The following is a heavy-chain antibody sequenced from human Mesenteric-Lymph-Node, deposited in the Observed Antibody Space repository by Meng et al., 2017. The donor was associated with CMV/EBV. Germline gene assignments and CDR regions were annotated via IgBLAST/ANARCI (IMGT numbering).Heavy chain of an antibody. CDR2: IYSGGST. Sequence: GGSLRLSCAASGLTVSSNYMSWVRQAPGKGLEWVSVIYSGGSTYYADSVKGRFTISRDNSKNTLYLQMNSLRAEDTAVYYCARGTVSTPSYPMDVWGQGTTVTVSS. V-gene: IGHV3-53*01. D-gene: IGHD4-11*01. CDR3: ARGTVSTPSYPMDV. J-gene: IGHJ6*02. CDR1: GLTVSSNY.